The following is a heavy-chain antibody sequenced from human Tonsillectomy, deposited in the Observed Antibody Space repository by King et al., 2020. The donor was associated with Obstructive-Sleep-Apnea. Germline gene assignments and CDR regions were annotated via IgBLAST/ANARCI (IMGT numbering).Heavy chain of an antibody. D-gene: IGHD5-12*01. V-gene: IGHV1-2*02. CDR3: ARNSGYDYYFDY. CDR1: GYTFTGYY. J-gene: IGHJ4*02. Sequence: QLVQSGAEVKKPGASVKVSCKASGYTFTGYYMHWVRQAPGQGLEWMGWINPDTGDTNFAQNFQGRVTMTRDTSISTAYMELSRRRSDDTAVYYCARNSGYDYYFDYWGQGTLATVSS. CDR2: INPDTGDT.